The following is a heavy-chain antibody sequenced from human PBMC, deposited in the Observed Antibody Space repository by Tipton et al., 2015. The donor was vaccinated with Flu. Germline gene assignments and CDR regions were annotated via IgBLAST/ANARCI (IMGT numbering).Heavy chain of an antibody. V-gene: IGHV3-9*01. Sequence: SLRLSCAASGFSFDDYGMHWVRQAPGKGLEWVSGISWNSAKVAYADSVKGRFTISRDNAKNSLYLQMNSLRAEDTALYYCAKRYYRRDSYAGAFDIWGQGTVVTVSS. CDR3: AKRYYRRDSYAGAFDI. J-gene: IGHJ3*02. CDR2: ISWNSAKV. CDR1: GFSFDDYG. D-gene: IGHD3-16*01.